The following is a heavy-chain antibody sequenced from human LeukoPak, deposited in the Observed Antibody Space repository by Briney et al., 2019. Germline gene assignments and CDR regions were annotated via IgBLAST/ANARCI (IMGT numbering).Heavy chain of an antibody. J-gene: IGHJ4*02. CDR3: ARIAIYGDYVDY. V-gene: IGHV4-31*03. Sequence: PSETLSLTCTVSGGSISSGGYYWSWIRQHPGKGLEWIGYIYYSGSTYYNPSLKSRVTISVDTSKNQFSLKLGSVTAADTAVYYCARIAIYGDYVDYWGQGTLVTVSS. D-gene: IGHD4-17*01. CDR2: IYYSGST. CDR1: GGSISSGGYY.